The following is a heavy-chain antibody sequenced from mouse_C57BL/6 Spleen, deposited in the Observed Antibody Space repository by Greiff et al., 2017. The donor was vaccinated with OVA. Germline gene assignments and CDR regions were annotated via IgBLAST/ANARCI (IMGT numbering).Heavy chain of an antibody. Sequence: DVKLQESGPGMVKPSQSLSLTCTVTGYSITSGYDWHWIRHFPGNKLEWMGYISYSGSTNYNPSLKSRISITHDTSKNHFFLKLNSVTTEDTATYYCASAGSSYAMDYWGQGTSVTVAS. D-gene: IGHD1-1*01. CDR1: GYSITSGYD. J-gene: IGHJ4*01. CDR3: ASAGSSYAMDY. CDR2: ISYSGST. V-gene: IGHV3-1*01.